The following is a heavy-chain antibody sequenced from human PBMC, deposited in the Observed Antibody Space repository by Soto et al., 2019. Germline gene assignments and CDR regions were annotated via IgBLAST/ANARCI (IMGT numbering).Heavy chain of an antibody. V-gene: IGHV3-7*01. J-gene: IGHJ3*02. D-gene: IGHD6-19*01. Sequence: PGGSLRLSCAASGFTFSSYWMSWVRQAPGKGLERVANIKQDGSEKYYVDSVKGRFTISRDNAKNSLYLQMNSLRAEDTAVYYCAGIAVAGTRYAFDIWGQGTMVTVSS. CDR1: GFTFSSYW. CDR3: AGIAVAGTRYAFDI. CDR2: IKQDGSEK.